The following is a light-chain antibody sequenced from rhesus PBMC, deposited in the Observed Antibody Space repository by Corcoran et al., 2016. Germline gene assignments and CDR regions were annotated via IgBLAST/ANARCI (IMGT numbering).Light chain of an antibody. J-gene: IGLJ1*01. Sequence: QAALTQPRSVSGSPGQSVTISCPGTSSDIGGYNYVSWYQQHPGTAPKLMIYEVSKRPSGVSDRVSGSKSGNTASLTISGLQAEDEADYYCCSYAGSYTFYIFGAGTRLTVL. CDR3: CSYAGSYTFYI. V-gene: IGLV2-32*01. CDR1: SSDIGGYNY. CDR2: EVS.